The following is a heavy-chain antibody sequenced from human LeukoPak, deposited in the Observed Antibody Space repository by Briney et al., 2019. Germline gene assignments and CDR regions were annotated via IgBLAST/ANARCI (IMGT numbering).Heavy chain of an antibody. CDR1: GSSFTSYW. CDR3: ARHLPYDYVWGSYPEYYFDH. CDR2: IYPGDSDT. D-gene: IGHD3-16*02. V-gene: IGHV5-51*01. J-gene: IGHJ4*02. Sequence: GASLKISCKGSGSSFTSYWIGWVRQMPGKGLEWMGIIYPGDSDTRYSPSFQGQVTISADKSISTAYLQWSSLKASDTAMYYCARHLPYDYVWGSYPEYYFDHWGQGTLVTVSS.